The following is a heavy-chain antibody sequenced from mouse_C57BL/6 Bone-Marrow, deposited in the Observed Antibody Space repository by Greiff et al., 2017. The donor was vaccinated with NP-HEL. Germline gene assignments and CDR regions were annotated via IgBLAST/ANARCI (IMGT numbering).Heavy chain of an antibody. CDR1: GYSITSGYY. V-gene: IGHV3-6*01. CDR2: ISYDGSN. J-gene: IGHJ1*03. CDR3: ARRLYYRNWYFDV. Sequence: ESGPGLVKPSQSLSLTCSVTGYSITSGYYWNWIRQFPGNKLEWMGYISYDGSNNYNPSLKNRISITRDTSKNQFFLKLNSVTTEDTATYYCARRLYYRNWYFDVWGTGTTVTVSS. D-gene: IGHD2-14*01.